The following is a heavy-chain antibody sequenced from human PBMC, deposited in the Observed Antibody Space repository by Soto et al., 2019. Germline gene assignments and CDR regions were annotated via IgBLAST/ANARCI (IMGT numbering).Heavy chain of an antibody. J-gene: IGHJ4*02. CDR3: AKNWNWGSLVH. CDR2: IYYSGST. D-gene: IGHD7-27*01. V-gene: IGHV4-39*01. Sequence: PSETLSLTCTVSGGSISSSGYYWGWIRQPPGKGLEWIGSIYYSGSTYYNPSLKSRVTISVDTSKNQFSLKLSSVTAADTAVYYCAKNWNWGSLVHWGQGTLVTVSS. CDR1: GGSISSSGYY.